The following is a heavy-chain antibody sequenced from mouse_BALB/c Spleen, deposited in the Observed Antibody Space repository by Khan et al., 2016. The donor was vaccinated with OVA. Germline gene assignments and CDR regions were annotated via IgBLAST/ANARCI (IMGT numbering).Heavy chain of an antibody. Sequence: EVKLLESGPGLVKPSQSLSLTCTVTGYSITSGYGWNWIRRFPGNKLEWMGYISYSGSTNYNPSPKSRISITRDTSKNQFFLQLSYVTTEDTATYYCARTARIKYWGQGTTLTVSS. CDR1: GYSITSGYG. J-gene: IGHJ2*01. CDR2: ISYSGST. CDR3: ARTARIKY. D-gene: IGHD1-2*01. V-gene: IGHV3-2*02.